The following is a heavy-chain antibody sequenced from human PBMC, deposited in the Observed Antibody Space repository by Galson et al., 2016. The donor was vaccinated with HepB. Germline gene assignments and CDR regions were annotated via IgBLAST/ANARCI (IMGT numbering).Heavy chain of an antibody. V-gene: IGHV2-5*02. J-gene: IGHJ4*02. Sequence: LEWLALIYWDNDKRYRPSLRSRLTITKDTSKNQVVLTMTNMDPEDTATFYCVHRPEDRGGSPFDYWGQGTLVTVSS. CDR2: IYWDNDK. D-gene: IGHD2-15*01. CDR3: VHRPEDRGGSPFDY.